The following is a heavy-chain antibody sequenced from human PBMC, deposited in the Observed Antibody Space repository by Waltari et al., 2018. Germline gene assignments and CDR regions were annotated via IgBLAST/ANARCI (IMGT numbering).Heavy chain of an antibody. V-gene: IGHV1-8*01. CDR1: GYTFTRYD. J-gene: IGHJ6*02. D-gene: IGHD3-16*02. Sequence: QVQLVQSGAEVKKPGASVKVSCKASGYTFTRYDINWVRQATGQGLEWMGWMNPNSGNTGYAQKFQGRVTMTRNTSISTAYMELSSLRSEDTAVYYCARRIMITFGGVIVNGMDVWGQGTTVTVSS. CDR3: ARRIMITFGGVIVNGMDV. CDR2: MNPNSGNT.